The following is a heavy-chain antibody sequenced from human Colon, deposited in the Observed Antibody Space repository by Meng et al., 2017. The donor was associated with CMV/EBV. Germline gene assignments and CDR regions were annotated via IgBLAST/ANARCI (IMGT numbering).Heavy chain of an antibody. Sequence: GESLKISCEASGLTFTSYAMTWVRQAPVRGLEWVSAISGTGVSTYYAESVRGRFTITRDNSKNTVHLQMNSLRAEDTAVYYCSANRGAHYYYYAMDVWGQGTTVTVSS. CDR1: GLTFTSYA. CDR3: SANRGAHYYYYAMDV. CDR2: ISGTGVST. V-gene: IGHV3-23*01. J-gene: IGHJ6*02. D-gene: IGHD1-14*01.